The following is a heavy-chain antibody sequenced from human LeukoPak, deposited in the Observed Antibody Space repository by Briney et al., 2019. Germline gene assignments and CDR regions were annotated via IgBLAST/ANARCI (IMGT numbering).Heavy chain of an antibody. V-gene: IGHV4-59*08. CDR3: ARQPAATAAFDI. CDR2: VHNNGET. D-gene: IGHD5-18*01. J-gene: IGHJ3*02. CDR1: GGSISSYY. Sequence: SETLSLTCTVSGGSISSYYWSWIRQPPGEGLEWIAYVHNNGETKHNPSLKSRDTISVDTPNNQISLRLSSVTAADTAMYYCARQPAATAAFDIWGLGTMVTVSS.